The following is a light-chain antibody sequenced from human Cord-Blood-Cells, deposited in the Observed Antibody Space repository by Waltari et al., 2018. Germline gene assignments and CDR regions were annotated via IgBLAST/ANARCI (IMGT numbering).Light chain of an antibody. CDR3: QQYNNWPPWT. Sequence: EIVMTQSPATLSVSPGERATLSCRASQSVSSNLAWYQQKPGQDPRLLIYGAPTRATGIPARFSGSGSGTEFTLTISSLQSEDFAVYYCQQYNNWPPWTFGQGTKVEIK. V-gene: IGKV3-15*01. CDR1: QSVSSN. CDR2: GAP. J-gene: IGKJ1*01.